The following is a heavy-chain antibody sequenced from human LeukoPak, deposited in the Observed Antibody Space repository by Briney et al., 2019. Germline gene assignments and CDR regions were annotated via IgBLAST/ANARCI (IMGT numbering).Heavy chain of an antibody. V-gene: IGHV3-7*03. D-gene: IGHD3-9*01. CDR1: GFTFSSHW. J-gene: IGHJ4*02. CDR3: TTAVDILTDYYGLFFDY. CDR2: IKQDGSEK. Sequence: GGSLRLSCAASGFTFSSHWMNWVRQAPGKGLEWVANIKQDGSEKYYVDSVKGRFTISRDNAKNSLYLQMNSLRAEDTAVYYCTTAVDILTDYYGLFFDYWGQGTLVTVSS.